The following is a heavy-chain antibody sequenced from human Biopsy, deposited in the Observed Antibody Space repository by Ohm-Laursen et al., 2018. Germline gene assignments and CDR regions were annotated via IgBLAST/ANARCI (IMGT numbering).Heavy chain of an antibody. J-gene: IGHJ6*02. CDR2: IYNTERT. CDR3: AIDRVPRRGVMPVYYYGMDV. CDR1: GGSVSSSNYY. V-gene: IGHV4-61*01. D-gene: IGHD2-21*01. Sequence: SETLSLTCSVSGGSVSSSNYYWNWIRQTPGKGLEWIGFIYNTERTNYNPPLKSRVTISLDTSKNQFSLELSSVIPSDTAVYYCAIDRVPRRGVMPVYYYGMDVWGQGSTVTVSS.